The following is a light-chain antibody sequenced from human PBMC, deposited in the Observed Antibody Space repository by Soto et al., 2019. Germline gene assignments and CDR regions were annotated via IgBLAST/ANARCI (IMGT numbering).Light chain of an antibody. CDR1: QXVRTL. V-gene: IGKV3-11*01. CDR3: QQHSHWPPWT. CDR2: GAS. Sequence: LSPGERATXSCRAXQXVRTLLDWYQQKPGQAPRLLIYGASNRATGIPARFSGSGSGTDFTLTISSLEPEDFAVYYCQQHSHWPPWTFGQGTRVEIQ. J-gene: IGKJ1*01.